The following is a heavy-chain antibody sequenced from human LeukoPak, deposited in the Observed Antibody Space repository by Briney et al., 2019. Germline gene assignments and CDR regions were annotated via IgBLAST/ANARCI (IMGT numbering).Heavy chain of an antibody. CDR3: ATTMVRGFYMDY. J-gene: IGHJ4*02. V-gene: IGHV3-48*03. D-gene: IGHD3-10*01. CDR2: ISSSGSNI. Sequence: GGSLRLSCAASGFTFSSYEMNWGRQAPGKGVEGGSYISSSGSNIYYADSVKGRFTISRDNAKNSLYLQMNSLRAEDTTVYYCATTMVRGFYMDYWGQGTLVTVSS. CDR1: GFTFSSYE.